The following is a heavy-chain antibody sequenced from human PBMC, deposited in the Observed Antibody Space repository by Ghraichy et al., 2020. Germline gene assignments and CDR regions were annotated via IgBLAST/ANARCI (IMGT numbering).Heavy chain of an antibody. CDR2: LSSSGGST. J-gene: IGHJ4*02. Sequence: GGSLRLSCAASGFTFAKYAMSWVRQAPGKGLEWVSALSSSGGSTYYADSVKGRFIISRDNSRNTLYLQMNSLRAEDTAVYYCAKDRRVGATPANGYFDYWGQGTLVTVSA. CDR1: GFTFAKYA. CDR3: AKDRRVGATPANGYFDY. V-gene: IGHV3-23*01. D-gene: IGHD1-26*01.